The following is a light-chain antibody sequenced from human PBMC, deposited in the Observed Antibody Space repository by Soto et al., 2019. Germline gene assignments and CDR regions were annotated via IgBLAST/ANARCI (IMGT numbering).Light chain of an antibody. CDR3: QQRSDWPIT. J-gene: IGKJ5*01. Sequence: EIVMTQSPATLSVSPGERATLSCRASQSVSNYLAWYQQKPGQAPRLLIYDVSTRATGVPARFSGSGSGTDFTLTITSLEPEDFAVYSCQQRSDWPITFGQGTRLEI. CDR1: QSVSNY. CDR2: DVS. V-gene: IGKV3-11*01.